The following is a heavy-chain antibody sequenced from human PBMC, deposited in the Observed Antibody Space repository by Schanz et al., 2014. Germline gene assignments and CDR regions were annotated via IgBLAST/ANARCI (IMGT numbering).Heavy chain of an antibody. V-gene: IGHV1-18*01. D-gene: IGHD3-10*02. CDR3: ARDRRLFDRDDLYYFDS. CDR1: GYTFTSYG. J-gene: IGHJ4*02. CDR2: ISVYNHNK. Sequence: QVQLVQSGAEVKKPGASVKVSCKASGYTFTSYGISWVRQAPGQGLEWMGWISVYNHNKEYDQKFQGRVTMTTDTSTSTAYMALTDLRSDDTAVYYCARDRRLFDRDDLYYFDSWGQGTLVTDSS.